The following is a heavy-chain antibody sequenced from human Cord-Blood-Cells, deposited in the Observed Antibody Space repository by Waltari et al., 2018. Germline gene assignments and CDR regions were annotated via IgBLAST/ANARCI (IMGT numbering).Heavy chain of an antibody. CDR3: ARDLKGGDAFDI. Sequence: QVQLVQSGAEVKKPGASVKVSCKASGYTFTGYYTPWVRQAPGQGLEWMEWINPNSGGTNYAQKFQGWVTMTRDTSISTAYMELSRLRSDDTAVYYCARDLKGGDAFDIWGQGTMVTVSS. J-gene: IGHJ3*02. D-gene: IGHD2-15*01. CDR2: INPNSGGT. V-gene: IGHV1-2*04. CDR1: GYTFTGYY.